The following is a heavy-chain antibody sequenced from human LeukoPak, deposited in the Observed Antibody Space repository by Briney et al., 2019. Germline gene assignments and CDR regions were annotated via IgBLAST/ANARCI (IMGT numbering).Heavy chain of an antibody. J-gene: IGHJ4*02. CDR1: GFTFRSYA. CDR3: AKSLSSGWAPFDY. D-gene: IGHD6-19*01. CDR2: ISGSSGST. Sequence: GGSLRLSCAASGFTFRSYAMNWVRQAPGKGLEGVSGISGSSGSTYNADSVKGRFAISRDNSKNTLYLRMNSLRAEDTAVYYCAKSLSSGWAPFDYWGQGILVTVSS. V-gene: IGHV3-23*01.